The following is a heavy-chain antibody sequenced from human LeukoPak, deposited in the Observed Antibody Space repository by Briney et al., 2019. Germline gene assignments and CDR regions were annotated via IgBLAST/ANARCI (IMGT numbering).Heavy chain of an antibody. CDR2: IYYSGST. J-gene: IGHJ4*02. D-gene: IGHD2-2*01. CDR1: GGSISSSSYY. Sequence: PSETLSLTCTVSGGSISSSSYYWGWIRQPPGKGLEWIGSIYYSGSTYYNPSLKSRVTISVDTSKNQFSLKLSSVTAADTAVYYCARDVPPPYRHFDNWGQGTLVSVSS. V-gene: IGHV4-39*07. CDR3: ARDVPPPYRHFDN.